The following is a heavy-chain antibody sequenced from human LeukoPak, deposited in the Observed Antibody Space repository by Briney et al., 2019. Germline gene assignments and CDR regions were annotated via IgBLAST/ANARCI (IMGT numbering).Heavy chain of an antibody. CDR1: GGSISSYY. D-gene: IGHD1-14*01. CDR3: ARGRGRSGRQDY. V-gene: IGHV4-59*01. J-gene: IGHJ4*02. Sequence: SSETLSLTCTVSGGSISSYYWSWIRQPPGKGLEWIGYIYYSGSTNYNPSLKSRVTISVDTSKNQFSLKLSSVTAADTAVYYCARGRGRSGRQDYWGQGTLVTVSS. CDR2: IYYSGST.